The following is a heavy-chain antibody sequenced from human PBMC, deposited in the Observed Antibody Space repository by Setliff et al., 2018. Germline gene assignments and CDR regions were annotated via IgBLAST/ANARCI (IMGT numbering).Heavy chain of an antibody. D-gene: IGHD3-22*01. CDR2: VSGSGMTR. CDR1: GFTFRKHA. V-gene: IGHV3-23*01. Sequence: GGSLRLSCTASGFTFRKHALAWVRQAPRKGLQWVSSVSGSGMTRDYTDSVKGRFTVSRDSSQNKIHLQMASLRAEDTGKYFCARADSDSYYPYYFDFWGQGVLVTVSS. J-gene: IGHJ4*02. CDR3: ARADSDSYYPYYFDF.